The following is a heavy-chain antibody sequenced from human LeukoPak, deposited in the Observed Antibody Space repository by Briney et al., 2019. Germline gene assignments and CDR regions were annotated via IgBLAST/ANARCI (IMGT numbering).Heavy chain of an antibody. V-gene: IGHV3-9*01. J-gene: IGHJ4*02. CDR2: ISWNSGSI. CDR1: GFTFDDYA. Sequence: PGRSLRLSCAASGFTFDDYAMHWVRQAPGKGLEWVGGISWNSGSIGYADSVKGRFTISRDNAKNSLYLQMNSLRAGDTALYYCAKGSMITFGGVIVTYFDYWGQGTLVTVSS. CDR3: AKGSMITFGGVIVTYFDY. D-gene: IGHD3-16*02.